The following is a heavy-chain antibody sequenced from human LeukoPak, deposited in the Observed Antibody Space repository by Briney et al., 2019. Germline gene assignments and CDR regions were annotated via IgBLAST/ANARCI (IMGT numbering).Heavy chain of an antibody. J-gene: IGHJ4*02. CDR1: GFTFDDYA. Sequence: GGSLRLSCAASGFTFDDYAMQWVRLSPGKGLEWASRIDWNSRSTVYADSVRGRFTISRDNAKNSLYLQMNSLRPGDTALYYCARDRRPLTGYNAQDYWGQGTLVTVSS. CDR2: IDWNSRST. CDR3: ARDRRPLTGYNAQDY. D-gene: IGHD3-9*01. V-gene: IGHV3-9*01.